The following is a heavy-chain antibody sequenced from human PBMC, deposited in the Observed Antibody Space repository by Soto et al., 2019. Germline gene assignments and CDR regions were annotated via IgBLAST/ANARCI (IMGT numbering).Heavy chain of an antibody. J-gene: IGHJ6*02. V-gene: IGHV4-61*01. D-gene: IGHD4-17*01. CDR2: IYLSGAT. Sequence: QVQLQESGPRLVKPSETLSLTCTVSGASIDRDTSYWIWSGLTPGKGLEWIGYIYLSGATNYNHSLKSRVSISPDTSKNPFSLNLDSVTTADTAIYYCSRRRGPGLFYGADVWGQGTTVTVSS. CDR1: GASIDRDTSY. CDR3: SRRRGPGLFYGADV.